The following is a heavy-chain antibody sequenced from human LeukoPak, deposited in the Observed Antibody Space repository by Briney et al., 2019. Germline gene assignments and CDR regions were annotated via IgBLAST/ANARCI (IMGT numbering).Heavy chain of an antibody. Sequence: PSETLSLTCTVSGGSISSGGYYWSWIRQHPGKGLEWIGYIYYSGSTYYNPSLKSRVTISLDTSKNQFSLKLSSVTAADTAVYYCARGGRITMVRGVTDRLPLDPWGQGTLVTVSS. CDR2: IYYSGST. J-gene: IGHJ5*02. CDR3: ARGGRITMVRGVTDRLPLDP. D-gene: IGHD3-10*01. V-gene: IGHV4-31*03. CDR1: GGSISSGGYY.